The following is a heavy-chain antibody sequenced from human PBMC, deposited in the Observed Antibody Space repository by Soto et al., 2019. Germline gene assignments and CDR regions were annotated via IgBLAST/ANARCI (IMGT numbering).Heavy chain of an antibody. CDR3: ARASLYCSGGNCFPYFFDY. V-gene: IGHV1-18*04. Sequence: ASVKVSCKTSGYTFTSYDFGWVRQAPGQGLQWMGWISVYTGDTKYTQSLQGRVIMTTDTSTTTAYMELRSLRSDDTAVYYCARASLYCSGGNCFPYFFDYWGQGTLVTVSS. CDR1: GYTFTSYD. D-gene: IGHD2-15*01. CDR2: ISVYTGDT. J-gene: IGHJ4*02.